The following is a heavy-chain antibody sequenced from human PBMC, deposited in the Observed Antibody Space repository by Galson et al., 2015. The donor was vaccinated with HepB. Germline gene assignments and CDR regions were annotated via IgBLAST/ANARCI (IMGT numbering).Heavy chain of an antibody. V-gene: IGHV3-30*18. CDR3: AKDGVAAHFDY. CDR2: ISYDGSNK. Sequence: SLRLSCAASGFTFSSYGMHWVRQAPGKGLEWVAVISYDGSNKYYADSVKGRFTISRDNSKNTLYLQMNSLRAEDTAVYYCAKDGVAAHFDYWGQGTLVTVSS. CDR1: GFTFSSYG. D-gene: IGHD6-6*01. J-gene: IGHJ4*02.